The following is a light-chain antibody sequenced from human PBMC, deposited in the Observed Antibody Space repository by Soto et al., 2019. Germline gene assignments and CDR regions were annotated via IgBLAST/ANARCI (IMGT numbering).Light chain of an antibody. J-gene: IGKJ4*01. CDR3: QQRNNWPPVT. Sequence: DIQMTQSPSTLSTSVGDRVSITCRASQSISRWLAWYQQKPGKAPKLLIYKASTLKSGVPSRFSGSGSGTEFTLTISSLEPEDFAVYYCQQRNNWPPVTFGGGTKVDIK. CDR2: KAS. CDR1: QSISRW. V-gene: IGKV1-5*03.